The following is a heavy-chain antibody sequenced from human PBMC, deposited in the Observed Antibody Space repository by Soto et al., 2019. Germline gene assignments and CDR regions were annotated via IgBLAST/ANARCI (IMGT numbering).Heavy chain of an antibody. CDR2: IDWDDDK. V-gene: IGHV2-70*10. CDR3: ARTPRYCSGGSCSPWAFDV. Sequence: SGPTLVNPTQTLTLTCTFSGFSLSSGGMCVSWIRQPPGKALEWIARIDWDDDKYYRRTLKTRLSISKDTSKNQVVLTMTNMDPVDTATYYCARTPRYCSGGSCSPWAFDVWGQGTEVTVSS. J-gene: IGHJ3*01. CDR1: GFSLSSGGMC. D-gene: IGHD2-15*01.